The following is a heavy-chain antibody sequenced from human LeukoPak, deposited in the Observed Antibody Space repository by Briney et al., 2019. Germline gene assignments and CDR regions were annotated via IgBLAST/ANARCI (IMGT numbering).Heavy chain of an antibody. CDR1: GFTFSSYS. V-gene: IGHV3-48*01. Sequence: GGSLRLSCAASGFTFSSYSMNWVRQAPGKGLEWVSYISSSSSTIYYADSVKGRFTISRDNAKNLLYLQMNSLRAEDTAVYYCARDSGDYYNFNFDYWGQGTLVTVSS. CDR2: ISSSSSTI. D-gene: IGHD4-11*01. CDR3: ARDSGDYYNFNFDY. J-gene: IGHJ4*02.